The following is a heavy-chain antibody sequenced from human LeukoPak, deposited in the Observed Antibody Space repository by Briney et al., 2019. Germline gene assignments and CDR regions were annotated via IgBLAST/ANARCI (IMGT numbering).Heavy chain of an antibody. Sequence: ASVKVSCKASGGTFSSYAISWVRQAPGQGLEWMGGIIPIFGTANYAQKFQGRVTITTDESTSTAYMELSSLRSEDTAVYYCAMALQQLVSGQDYWGQGTLVTVSS. J-gene: IGHJ4*02. CDR2: IIPIFGTA. D-gene: IGHD6-13*01. V-gene: IGHV1-69*05. CDR3: AMALQQLVSGQDY. CDR1: GGTFSSYA.